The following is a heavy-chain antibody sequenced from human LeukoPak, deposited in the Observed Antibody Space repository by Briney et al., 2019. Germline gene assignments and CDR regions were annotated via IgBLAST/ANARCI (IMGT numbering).Heavy chain of an antibody. Sequence: PSETLSLTCTVSGGSISSYYWSWIRQPPGKGLEWIGYIYYSGSTNYNPSLKSRVTISVDTSKNQFSLKLSSVTAADTAVYYCARVVASSSEVYYYYMDVWGKGTTVTVSS. D-gene: IGHD6-6*01. CDR2: IYYSGST. CDR3: ARVVASSSEVYYYYMDV. CDR1: GGSISSYY. J-gene: IGHJ6*03. V-gene: IGHV4-59*12.